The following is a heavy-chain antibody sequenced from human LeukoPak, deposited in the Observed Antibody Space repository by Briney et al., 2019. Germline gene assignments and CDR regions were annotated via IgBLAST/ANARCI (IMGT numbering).Heavy chain of an antibody. V-gene: IGHV3-21*01. D-gene: IGHD2-15*01. Sequence: GGSLRLSCAASGFTFSSYSMNWVRQAPGKGLEWVSSISSSSYIYYADSVKGRFTISRDNAKNSLYLQMNSLRAEDTAVYYCARDPQYCSGGSCYSFDYWGQGTLVTVSS. J-gene: IGHJ4*02. CDR2: ISSSSYI. CDR1: GFTFSSYS. CDR3: ARDPQYCSGGSCYSFDY.